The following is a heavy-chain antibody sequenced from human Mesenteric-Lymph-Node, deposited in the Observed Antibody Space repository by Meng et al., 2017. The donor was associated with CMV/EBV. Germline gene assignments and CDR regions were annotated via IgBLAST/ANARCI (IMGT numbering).Heavy chain of an antibody. CDR1: GGSVSRGSDY. Sequence: CGGSVSRGSDYWSWIRQPPGKGLEWIGYIYYSGSTNYNPSLKSRVTISVDTSKNQFSLKLSSVTAADTAVYYCARTHTSTSTKDFQHWGQGTLVTVSS. CDR3: ARTHTSTSTKDFQH. J-gene: IGHJ1*01. CDR2: IYYSGST. D-gene: IGHD2-2*01. V-gene: IGHV4-61*01.